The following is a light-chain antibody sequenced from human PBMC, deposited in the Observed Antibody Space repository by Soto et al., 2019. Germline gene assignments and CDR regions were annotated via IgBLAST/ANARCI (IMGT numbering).Light chain of an antibody. CDR2: AAS. CDR1: QTISGF. Sequence: DIQMTQPPSSLSSSGGDRAAISCRASQTISGFLNWYQQKPGEAPKLLIYAASTLQSGVPSRFSGSGSGTDFTLTISSLQPEDFATYYCQQSYIAPLPFGGGTKVDIK. J-gene: IGKJ4*01. V-gene: IGKV1-39*01. CDR3: QQSYIAPLP.